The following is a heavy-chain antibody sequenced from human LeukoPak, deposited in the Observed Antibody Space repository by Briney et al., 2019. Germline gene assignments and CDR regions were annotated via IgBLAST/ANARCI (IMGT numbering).Heavy chain of an antibody. D-gene: IGHD6-13*01. CDR2: ISAYNGNT. Sequence: ASVKVSCKASGYTFTSYGISWVRQAPGQGLEWMGWISAYNGNTNYAQKLQGRVTMTTDTSTSTAYMELRSLRSDDTAVYYCATHSGSWYEYAFDIWGQGTMVTVSS. CDR1: GYTFTSYG. V-gene: IGHV1-18*01. CDR3: ATHSGSWYEYAFDI. J-gene: IGHJ3*02.